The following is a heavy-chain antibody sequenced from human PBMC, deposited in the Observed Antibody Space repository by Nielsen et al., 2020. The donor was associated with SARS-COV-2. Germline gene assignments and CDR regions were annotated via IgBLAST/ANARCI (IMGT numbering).Heavy chain of an antibody. D-gene: IGHD3-10*01. Sequence: GESLKISCAASGFTFDNYAMTWVRQAPGKGLEWVGRIKSKVDGGTTDYAGPVKGRFTISRDDSKNTLYLQMNSLKTEDTAVYYCTTGGITMVRGVMQYWGQGTLVTVSP. J-gene: IGHJ1*01. CDR3: TTGGITMVRGVMQY. CDR2: IKSKVDGGTT. CDR1: GFTFDNYA. V-gene: IGHV3-15*01.